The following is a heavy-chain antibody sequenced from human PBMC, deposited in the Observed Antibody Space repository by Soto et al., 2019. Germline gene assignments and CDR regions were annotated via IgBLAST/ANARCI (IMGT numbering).Heavy chain of an antibody. CDR2: INTGGGST. J-gene: IGHJ4*02. V-gene: IGHV3-23*01. CDR1: GFTFSSYA. Sequence: EVQLLESGGGLVQPGGSLRLSCAASGFTFSSYAMTWVRQAPGKGLEWVSAINTGGGSTYYADSVKGRFTISRDNSKNTLYLQMNSLRAEDTAVYYCAKLGTNYYFGYWGRGTLVTVSS. CDR3: AKLGTNYYFGY.